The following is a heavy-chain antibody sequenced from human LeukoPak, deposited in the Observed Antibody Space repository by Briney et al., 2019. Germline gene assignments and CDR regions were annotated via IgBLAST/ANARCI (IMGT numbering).Heavy chain of an antibody. D-gene: IGHD1-7*01. J-gene: IGHJ4*02. CDR2: TSDRGDYT. V-gene: IGHV3-23*01. Sequence: GGSLRLSCAASGFTFTSYSMSWVRQAPGKGLEWVSGTSDRGDYTYYADSVKGRSTISRDSSKNTLFLQMNSLRAKDTALYFCARKAQYNGHYPLDYWGQGTLVTVSS. CDR1: GFTFTSYS. CDR3: ARKAQYNGHYPLDY.